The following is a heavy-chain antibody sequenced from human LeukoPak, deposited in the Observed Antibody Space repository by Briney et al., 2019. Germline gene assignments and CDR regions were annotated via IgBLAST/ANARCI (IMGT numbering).Heavy chain of an antibody. Sequence: GGSLRLSCSASGFTFSSYAMHWVRQAPGKGLEYVSAISSNGGSTYYADSVKGRFTISRDNSKNTLYLQMSSLRAADTAVYYCVKDRAPDGSATYYYFDYWGQGTLVTVSS. CDR1: GFTFSSYA. J-gene: IGHJ4*02. V-gene: IGHV3-64D*06. CDR3: VKDRAPDGSATYYYFDY. D-gene: IGHD3-10*01. CDR2: ISSNGGST.